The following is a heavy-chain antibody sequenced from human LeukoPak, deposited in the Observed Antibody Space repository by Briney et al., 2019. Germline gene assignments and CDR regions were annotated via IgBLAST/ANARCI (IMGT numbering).Heavy chain of an antibody. Sequence: PGGSLRLSCAASGFTFSSYDMHWVRQAPGKGLEWVAFIRYDGSNKYYADSVKGRFTISRDNSKNTLYLQMNSLRAEDTAVYYCARGVVVVVAATSNWFDPWGQGTLVTVSS. CDR2: IRYDGSNK. V-gene: IGHV3-30*02. D-gene: IGHD2-15*01. CDR1: GFTFSSYD. J-gene: IGHJ5*02. CDR3: ARGVVVVVAATSNWFDP.